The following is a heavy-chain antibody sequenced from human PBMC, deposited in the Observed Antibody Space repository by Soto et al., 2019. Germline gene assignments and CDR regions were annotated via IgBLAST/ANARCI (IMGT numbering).Heavy chain of an antibody. CDR1: GGSISSYY. V-gene: IGHV4-59*01. Sequence: SETLSLTCTVSGGSISSYYWSWIRQPPGKGLERIGYIYYSGSTNYNPSLKSRVTISVDTSKNQFSLKLSSVTAADTAVYYCARGVGYDFWSGYPIAYSYYGMDVWGQGTTVTV. D-gene: IGHD3-3*01. J-gene: IGHJ6*02. CDR2: IYYSGST. CDR3: ARGVGYDFWSGYPIAYSYYGMDV.